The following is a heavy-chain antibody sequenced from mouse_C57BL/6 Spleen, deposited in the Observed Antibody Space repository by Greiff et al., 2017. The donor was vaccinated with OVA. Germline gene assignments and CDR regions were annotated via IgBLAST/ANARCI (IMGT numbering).Heavy chain of an antibody. CDR3: ARVLWSYAMDY. CDR1: GFTFSDYY. Sequence: EVMLVESEGGLVQPGSSMKLSCTASGFTFSDYYMAWVRQVPEKGLEWVANINYDGSSTYYLDSLKSRFIISRDNAKKILYLQMSSLKSEDTATYYCARVLWSYAMDYWGQGTSVTVSS. V-gene: IGHV5-16*01. J-gene: IGHJ4*01. D-gene: IGHD1-1*02. CDR2: INYDGSST.